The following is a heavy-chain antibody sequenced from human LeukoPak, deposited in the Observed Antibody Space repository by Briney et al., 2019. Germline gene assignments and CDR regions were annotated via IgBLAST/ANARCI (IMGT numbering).Heavy chain of an antibody. CDR1: GGSISSGDYY. CDR2: IYYSGST. J-gene: IGHJ3*02. V-gene: IGHV4-30-4*01. CDR3: ARELESGSYDFNAFDI. D-gene: IGHD1-26*01. Sequence: PSETLSLTCTVSGGSISSGDYYWSWIRQPPGKGLEWIGYIYYSGSTYYNPSLKSRVTISVDTSKNQFSLKLSSVTAADTAVYYCARELESGSYDFNAFDIWGQGTMVTVSS.